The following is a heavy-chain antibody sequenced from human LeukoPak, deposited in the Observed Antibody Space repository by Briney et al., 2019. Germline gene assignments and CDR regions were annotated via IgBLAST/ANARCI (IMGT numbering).Heavy chain of an antibody. CDR1: GGSINSGDSY. D-gene: IGHD3-16*01. Sequence: ASETLSLTCTVSGGSINSGDSYWCWIRQPPGKGLEWIGYIYYSGSTYYNPSLKSRVTISVDTSKNQFSLRLSSVTAADTAVYYCARHRFKVLCDWGQGTLVTVSS. V-gene: IGHV4-30-4*01. CDR3: ARHRFKVLCD. CDR2: IYYSGST. J-gene: IGHJ4*02.